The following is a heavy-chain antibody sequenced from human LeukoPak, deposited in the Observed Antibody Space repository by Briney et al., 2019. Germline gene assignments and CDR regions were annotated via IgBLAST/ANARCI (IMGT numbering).Heavy chain of an antibody. V-gene: IGHV3-74*01. J-gene: IGHJ2*01. CDR1: GFTFSNYW. CDR3: TRTTTTADWYFDL. CDR2: INSDGSST. D-gene: IGHD1-1*01. Sequence: PGGSLRLSCAVSGFTFSNYWMYWVRQAPGKRLVWVARINSDGSSTTYADSVEGRFTISRDNTKSMLRLQMHSLRVDDSAVYFCTRTTTTADWYFDLWGRGTLVTVSS.